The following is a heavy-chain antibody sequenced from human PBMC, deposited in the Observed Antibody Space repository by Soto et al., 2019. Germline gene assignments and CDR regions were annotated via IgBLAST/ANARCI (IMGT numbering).Heavy chain of an antibody. CDR2: IYYSGST. CDR1: GGSISSGGYY. V-gene: IGHV4-31*03. D-gene: IGHD3-10*01. CDR3: ARDGGYGSGSYRFDY. J-gene: IGHJ4*02. Sequence: QVQLQESGPGLVKPSQTLSLTCTVSGGSISSGGYYWSWIRQHPGKGLEWIGYIYYSGSTSYNPSLKSRVTISIDTSKNQFSLKRSSVSAADTAVYYWARDGGYGSGSYRFDYWGQGTLVTVSS.